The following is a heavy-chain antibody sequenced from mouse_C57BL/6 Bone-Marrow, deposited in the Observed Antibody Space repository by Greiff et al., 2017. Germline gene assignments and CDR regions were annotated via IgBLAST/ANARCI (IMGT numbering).Heavy chain of an antibody. CDR3: TSAGDYYGSSSYFDY. CDR1: GFNIKDDY. D-gene: IGHD1-1*01. J-gene: IGHJ2*01. CDR2: IDPENGDT. Sequence: EVKLQESGAELVRPGASVKLSCTASGFNIKDDYMHWVKQRPEQGLEWIGWIDPENGDTEYASKFQGKATITAATSSTTAYLQLSSLTSADTAVYYCTSAGDYYGSSSYFDYWGQGTTLTVSS. V-gene: IGHV14-4*01.